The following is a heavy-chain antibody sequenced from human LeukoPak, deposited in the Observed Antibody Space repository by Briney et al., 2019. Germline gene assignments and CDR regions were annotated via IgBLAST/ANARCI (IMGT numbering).Heavy chain of an antibody. J-gene: IGHJ4*02. CDR2: IIPIFGTA. Sequence: SVKVSCKASGGPFSSYAISWVRQAPGQGLEWLGGIIPIFGTAIYAQNFQGRVTITADASTRTAYMELSSLRCEDTAVYYCARDFGIAAAGTGGWYFDYWGQGTLVTVSS. V-gene: IGHV1-69*13. CDR3: ARDFGIAAAGTGGWYFDY. D-gene: IGHD6-13*01. CDR1: GGPFSSYA.